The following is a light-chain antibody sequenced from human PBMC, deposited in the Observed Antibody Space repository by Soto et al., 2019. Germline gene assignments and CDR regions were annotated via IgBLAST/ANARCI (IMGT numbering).Light chain of an antibody. CDR3: QQCNTYSGT. CDR2: DAS. Sequence: DIQMTQSPSTLSASVGDRVTITCRASQSINRCLAWYQQKPGQAPKLLIYDASSLQSGVPSRFSGSGSGTQFTLNISTMQHDDFATYFCQQCNTYSGTFAQGTKVDIK. CDR1: QSINRC. J-gene: IGKJ1*01. V-gene: IGKV1-5*01.